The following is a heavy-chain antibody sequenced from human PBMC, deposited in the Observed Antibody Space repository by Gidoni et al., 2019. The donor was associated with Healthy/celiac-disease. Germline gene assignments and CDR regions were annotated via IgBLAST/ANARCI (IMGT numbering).Heavy chain of an antibody. CDR3: AKDGGIVVVPAARYYYGMDV. Sequence: EVQLLESGGGLVQPGGSLRLSCAASGFTFSSHAMSWVRQAPGKGLEWGSAISGSGGSTYYADSVKGRFTISRDNSKNTLYLQMNSLGAEDTAVYYCAKDGGIVVVPAARYYYGMDVWGQGTTVTVSS. CDR2: ISGSGGST. CDR1: GFTFSSHA. V-gene: IGHV3-23*01. J-gene: IGHJ6*02. D-gene: IGHD2-2*01.